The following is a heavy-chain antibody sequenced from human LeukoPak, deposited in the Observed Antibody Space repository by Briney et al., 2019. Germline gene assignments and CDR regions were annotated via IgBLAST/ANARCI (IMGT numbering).Heavy chain of an antibody. J-gene: IGHJ5*02. CDR1: GYTFTSYA. Sequence: ASVKLSCKASGYTFTSYAMNWVREAPGQGLEWMGWINTNTGNPTYAQGFTGRFVFSLDTSVSTAYLQISSLKAEDTAVYYCARDTTYYDILTGVKPSSWFDPWGQGTLVTVSS. CDR2: INTNTGNP. CDR3: ARDTTYYDILTGVKPSSWFDP. D-gene: IGHD3-9*01. V-gene: IGHV7-4-1*02.